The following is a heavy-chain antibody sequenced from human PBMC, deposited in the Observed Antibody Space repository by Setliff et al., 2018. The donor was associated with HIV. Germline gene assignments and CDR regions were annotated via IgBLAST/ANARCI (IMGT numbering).Heavy chain of an antibody. Sequence: SETLSLTCTVSGGSISSSSYCWGWIRQPPGKGLEWLATVYHSGSTYYNPSLKTRVTISVDTSKFQFSLKLSSVTAADTAVYYCARHIHHFNVALAGTGYYFDYCGQGTLVTVSS. CDR1: GGSISSSSYC. CDR2: VYHSGST. D-gene: IGHD6-19*01. J-gene: IGHJ4*02. V-gene: IGHV4-39*01. CDR3: ARHIHHFNVALAGTGYYFDY.